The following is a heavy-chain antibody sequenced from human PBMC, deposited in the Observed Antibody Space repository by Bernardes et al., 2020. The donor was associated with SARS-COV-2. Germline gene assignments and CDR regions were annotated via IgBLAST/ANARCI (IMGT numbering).Heavy chain of an antibody. D-gene: IGHD3-3*01. CDR3: ARQRADYDFWSGYYRRGNWFDP. Sequence: ETLSLTCTVSGGSFSSYYWSWIRQPPGKGLEWIGYIYYSGSTNYNPSLKSRVTISVDTSKNQFSLKLSSVTAADTAVYYCARQRADYDFWSGYYRRGNWFDPWGQGTLVTVSS. CDR2: IYYSGST. J-gene: IGHJ5*02. CDR1: GGSFSSYY. V-gene: IGHV4-59*08.